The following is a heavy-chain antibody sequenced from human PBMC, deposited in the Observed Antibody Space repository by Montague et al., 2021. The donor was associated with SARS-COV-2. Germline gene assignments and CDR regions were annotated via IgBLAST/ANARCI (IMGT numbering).Heavy chain of an antibody. CDR2: ISHSGNT. CDR3: ARAMIVVTRDAFDI. V-gene: IGHV4-4*02. D-gene: IGHD3-22*01. Sequence: SETLSLTCSVSGGSISTTNWWSWVRQPPGKGLEWIGEISHSGNTNYNSSVRSRVTISLDKPKNQFSLKLSSVIAADTAVYYCARAMIVVTRDAFDIWGRGTKVIVST. J-gene: IGHJ3*02. CDR1: GGSISTTNW.